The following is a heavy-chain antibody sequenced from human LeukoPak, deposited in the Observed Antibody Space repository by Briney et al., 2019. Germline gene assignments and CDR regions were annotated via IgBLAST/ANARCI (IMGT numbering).Heavy chain of an antibody. CDR1: GYTFTSYG. CDR2: ISAYNGNT. J-gene: IGHJ6*02. Sequence: GASVKVSCKASGYTFTSYGISWVRQAPGQGLEWMGWISAYNGNTNYAQKLQGRVTMTTDTSTSTAYMELRSLRSDDTAVYCCAREVYGDYPNYYYYGMDVWGQGTTVTVSS. CDR3: AREVYGDYPNYYYYGMDV. D-gene: IGHD4-17*01. V-gene: IGHV1-18*01.